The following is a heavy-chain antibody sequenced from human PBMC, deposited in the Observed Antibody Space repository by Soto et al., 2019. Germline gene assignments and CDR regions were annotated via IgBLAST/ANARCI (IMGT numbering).Heavy chain of an antibody. V-gene: IGHV3-11*01. CDR1: GFTFSENY. CDR2: ISSGGSTT. J-gene: IGHJ4*02. Sequence: QVQLVESGGDLVKPGGSLRLSCAASGFTFSENYMSWIRQAPGKGLEWISYISSGGSTTYYADSVKGRFTISRDNAKNSLYLQMNSLSAEDTAVYYCARARGHSSGLRYYSDYWGQGTLVTVSS. CDR3: ARARGHSSGLRYYSDY. D-gene: IGHD5-18*01.